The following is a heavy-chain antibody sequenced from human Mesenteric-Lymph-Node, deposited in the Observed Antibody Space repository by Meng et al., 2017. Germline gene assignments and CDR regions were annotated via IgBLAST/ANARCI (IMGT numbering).Heavy chain of an antibody. D-gene: IGHD4-17*01. V-gene: IGHV3-33*01. CDR1: GFTFSSYG. CDR2: IWYDGSNK. Sequence: GESLKISCAASGFTFSSYGMHWVRQAPGKGLEWVAVIWYDGSNKYYADSVKGRFTISRDNSKNTLYLQMNSLRAEDTAVYYCARGLCGDYATADYWGQGTLVAVSS. CDR3: ARGLCGDYATADY. J-gene: IGHJ4*02.